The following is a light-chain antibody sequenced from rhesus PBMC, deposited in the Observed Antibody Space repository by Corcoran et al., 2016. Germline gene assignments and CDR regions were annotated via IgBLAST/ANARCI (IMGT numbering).Light chain of an antibody. V-gene: IGKV1-74*01. CDR3: QHGYGTPYS. Sequence: DIQMTQSPSSLPASVGDRVTITCRTSENVNNKLNWYQQKPGKAPKLLIYKASTLQSGVPSRCSGSGSGTDYTFAISSLQPEDFATYYCQHGYGTPYSFSQGTKVEIK. J-gene: IGKJ2*01. CDR1: ENVNNK. CDR2: KAS.